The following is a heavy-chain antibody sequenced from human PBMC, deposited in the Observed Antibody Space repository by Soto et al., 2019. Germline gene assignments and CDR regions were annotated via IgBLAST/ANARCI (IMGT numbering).Heavy chain of an antibody. V-gene: IGHV4-30-4*01. CDR2: IYYSGST. D-gene: IGHD3-22*01. Sequence: SETLSLTCTVSGGSISSGDYYWSWIRQPPGKGLEWIGYIYYSGSTYYNPSLKSRVTISVDTSKNQFSLKLSSVTAADTAMYYCARNSGFHQAVAYYYGMDVWGQGTTVTVSS. J-gene: IGHJ6*02. CDR3: ARNSGFHQAVAYYYGMDV. CDR1: GGSISSGDYY.